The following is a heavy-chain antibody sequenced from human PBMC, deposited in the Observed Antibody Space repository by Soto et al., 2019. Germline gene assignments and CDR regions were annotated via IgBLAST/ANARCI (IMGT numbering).Heavy chain of an antibody. V-gene: IGHV3-30*18. CDR3: AKVGPAYSGYDYFDY. CDR1: GFTFSSYG. Sequence: QVQLVESGGGVVQPGRSLRLSCAASGFTFSSYGIHWVRQAPGKGLEWAAFISYEGSNKYYADSVKGRFTVSRDNSKNTLYLQMNSLRAEHTAVYYCAKVGPAYSGYDYFDYWGQGTLVTVSS. D-gene: IGHD5-12*01. CDR2: ISYEGSNK. J-gene: IGHJ4*02.